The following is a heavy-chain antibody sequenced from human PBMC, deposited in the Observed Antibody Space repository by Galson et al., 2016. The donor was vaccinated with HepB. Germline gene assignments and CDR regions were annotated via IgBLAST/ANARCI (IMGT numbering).Heavy chain of an antibody. V-gene: IGHV3-9*01. CDR1: GFTFGDYA. CDR3: VKELSDVLAFLEGRQSGDLGAFNI. D-gene: IGHD3-3*02. J-gene: IGHJ3*02. Sequence: SLRLSCAASGFTFGDYAMHWVRQGPGKGLEWVSGISTNSGRKAYAASVKGRFTISRDNAKNSLYLQMNSLRTEDTALYYCVKELSDVLAFLEGRQSGDLGAFNIWGRGTMVTVSS. CDR2: ISTNSGRK.